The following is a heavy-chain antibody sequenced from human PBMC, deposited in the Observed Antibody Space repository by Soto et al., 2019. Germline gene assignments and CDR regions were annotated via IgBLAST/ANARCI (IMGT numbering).Heavy chain of an antibody. CDR3: ARVAVVTRNYYYYGMDV. Sequence: SETLSLTXTVSGGSISSYYWSWIRQPPGKGLEWIGYIYYSGSTNYNPSLKSRVTISVDTSKNQFSLKLSSVTAADTAVYYCARVAVVTRNYYYYGMDVWGQGTTVTVSS. J-gene: IGHJ6*02. CDR2: IYYSGST. V-gene: IGHV4-59*01. CDR1: GGSISSYY. D-gene: IGHD2-21*02.